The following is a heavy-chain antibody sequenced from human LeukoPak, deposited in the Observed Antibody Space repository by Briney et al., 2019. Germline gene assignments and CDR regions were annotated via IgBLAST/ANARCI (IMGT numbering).Heavy chain of an antibody. V-gene: IGHV1-2*02. D-gene: IGHD3-16*01. CDR2: INPNSGGT. Sequence: ASVKVSCKTSGYTFTGYYMHWVRQAPGQGLEWMGWINPNSGGTNYAQEFQGRVTMTRDTSISTAYMELSRLRSDDTAVYYCARDPRARFRPYYYMDVWGKGTTVTVSS. J-gene: IGHJ6*03. CDR3: ARDPRARFRPYYYMDV. CDR1: GYTFTGYY.